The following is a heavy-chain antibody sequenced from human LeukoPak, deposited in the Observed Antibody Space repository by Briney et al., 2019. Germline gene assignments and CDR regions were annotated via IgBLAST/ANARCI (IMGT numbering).Heavy chain of an antibody. V-gene: IGHV3-23*01. CDR2: ISGSGGST. CDR1: GFTFSSYA. D-gene: IGHD2-2*01. Sequence: GGSLRLSCAASGFTFSSYAMSWVRQAPGKGLEWVSAISGSGGSTYYVDSVKGRFTISRDNSKNTLYLQMNSLRAEDTAVYYCAKDIYCSSTSCYAVGHFDYWGQGTLVTVSS. J-gene: IGHJ4*02. CDR3: AKDIYCSSTSCYAVGHFDY.